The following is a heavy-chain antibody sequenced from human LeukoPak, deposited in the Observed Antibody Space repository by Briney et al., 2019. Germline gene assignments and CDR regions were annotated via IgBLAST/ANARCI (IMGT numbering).Heavy chain of an antibody. CDR2: INPSGGST. D-gene: IGHD3-10*01. CDR1: GYTFTSYY. V-gene: IGHV1-46*01. J-gene: IGHJ3*02. CDR3: AREGSWGNDAFDI. Sequence: ASVKVSFKSSGYTFTSYYMHWVRQAPGPGLGRMGIINPSGGSTIAAQKFQGRVSMTRDTSTSTVYMELSSVRSEDTAVYYCAREGSWGNDAFDIWGQGTMVTVSS.